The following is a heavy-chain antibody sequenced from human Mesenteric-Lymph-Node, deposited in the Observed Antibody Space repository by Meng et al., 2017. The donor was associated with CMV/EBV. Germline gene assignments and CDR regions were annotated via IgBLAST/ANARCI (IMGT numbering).Heavy chain of an antibody. J-gene: IGHJ4*02. Sequence: LTQWRAGLLMPSGTLSLPLAGYGGSFRGYYWSWIRQPTRNGLEWIGEINHSGSTNYNPSLKSRVTISVDTSKNQFSLKLSSVSAADTAVYYCARHQRWLKSEGGFNYWGQGTLVTVSS. CDR3: ARHQRWLKSEGGFNY. D-gene: IGHD4-23*01. CDR2: INHSGST. CDR1: GGSFRGYY. V-gene: IGHV4-34*02.